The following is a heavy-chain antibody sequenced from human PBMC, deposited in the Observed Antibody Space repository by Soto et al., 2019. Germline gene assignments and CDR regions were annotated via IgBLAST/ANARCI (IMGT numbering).Heavy chain of an antibody. CDR1: GGSFIGYY. D-gene: IGHD3-22*01. Sequence: PSESLSLTCAAYGGSFIGYYWSWSRQPPGKGLEWIGEINHSGSTNYNPSLKSRVTISVDTSKNQFSLKLSSVTAADTAVYYCRGIVVVPYYYFDYWGQGTLVTVSS. V-gene: IGHV4-34*01. CDR3: RGIVVVPYYYFDY. CDR2: INHSGST. J-gene: IGHJ4*02.